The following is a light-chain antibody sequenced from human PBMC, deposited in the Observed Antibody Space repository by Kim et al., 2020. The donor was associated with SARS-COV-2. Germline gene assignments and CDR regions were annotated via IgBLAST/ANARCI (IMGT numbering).Light chain of an antibody. V-gene: IGLV3-19*01. CDR2: DTN. CDR3: NSRDSSGNLVV. Sequence: ALGQTVRITCQGDSLRNYYGSWYQQKPGQAPILVIYDTNNRPSGIPDRFSGSSSGNRASLTITGAQAEDEADYYCNSRDSSGNLVVFGGGTQLTVL. CDR1: SLRNYY. J-gene: IGLJ2*01.